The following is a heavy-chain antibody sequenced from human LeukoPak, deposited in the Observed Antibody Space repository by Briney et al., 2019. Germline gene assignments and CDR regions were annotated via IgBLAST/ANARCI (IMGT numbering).Heavy chain of an antibody. CDR1: GFTFSSYA. J-gene: IGHJ4*02. CDR3: ARGSGSYYDTPYDY. D-gene: IGHD3-10*01. CDR2: ISSNGGST. V-gene: IGHV3-64*01. Sequence: PGGSLRLSCAASGFTFSSYAMHWVRQAPGKGLEYVSAISSNGGSTYYANSVKGRFTISGDNSKNTLYLQMGSLRAEDMAVYYCARGSGSYYDTPYDYWGQGTLVTVSS.